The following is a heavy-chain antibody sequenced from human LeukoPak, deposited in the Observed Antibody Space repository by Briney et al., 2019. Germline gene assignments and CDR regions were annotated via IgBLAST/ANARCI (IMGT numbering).Heavy chain of an antibody. V-gene: IGHV3-53*01. CDR3: ARVRSYYDSSGYYYAYDAFDI. Sequence: GGSLRLSCAASGFTVSSNYMSWVRQAPGKGLEWVSVIYSGGSTYYADSVKGRFTISRDNSKNTLYLQMNSLRAEDTAVYYCARVRSYYDSSGYYYAYDAFDIWGQGTMVTVSS. D-gene: IGHD3-22*01. CDR1: GFTVSSNY. J-gene: IGHJ3*02. CDR2: IYSGGST.